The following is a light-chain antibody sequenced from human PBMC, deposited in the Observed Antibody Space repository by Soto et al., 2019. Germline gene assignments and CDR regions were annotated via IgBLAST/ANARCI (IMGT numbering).Light chain of an antibody. CDR3: QQYSTSRLT. V-gene: IGKV3-20*01. CDR2: GAS. Sequence: EIVLTQSPGTLSLSPGERATLSCRASQSVTSSYLAWYQQKPGQAPRLLISGASSRATGIPDRFSGSGSGTDFTLTISRQEPEDFAVYYCQQYSTSRLTFGGGTKGEMK. CDR1: QSVTSSY. J-gene: IGKJ4*01.